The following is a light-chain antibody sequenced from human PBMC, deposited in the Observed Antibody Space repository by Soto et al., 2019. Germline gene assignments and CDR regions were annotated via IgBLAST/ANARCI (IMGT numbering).Light chain of an antibody. CDR3: CSYAGSFVV. V-gene: IGLV2-11*01. J-gene: IGLJ2*01. CDR1: SSDVGGCNY. CDR2: DVS. Sequence: QSALTQPRSVSGSPGQSVTISCTGTSSDVGGCNYVSWYQQHPGQAPKLMIYDVSKRPSGVPDRFSGSKSGNTAALTISGVQAEDEADYYCCSYAGSFVVFGGGTKLTVL.